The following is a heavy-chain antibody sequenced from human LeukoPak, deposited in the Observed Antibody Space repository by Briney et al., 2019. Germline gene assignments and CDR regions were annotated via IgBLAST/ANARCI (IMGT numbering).Heavy chain of an antibody. Sequence: ASVKVSCKASGYTFTGYYMHWVRQAPGQGLEWMGWINPNSGGTNYAQKFQGRVTMTRDTSISTAYMELSRLRSDDTAVYYCARGRQWVVLFGGYNCFAPGAQGTLVTVSS. CDR1: GYTFTGYY. CDR2: INPNSGGT. CDR3: ARGRQWVVLFGGYNCFAP. D-gene: IGHD6-19*01. J-gene: IGHJ5*02. V-gene: IGHV1-2*02.